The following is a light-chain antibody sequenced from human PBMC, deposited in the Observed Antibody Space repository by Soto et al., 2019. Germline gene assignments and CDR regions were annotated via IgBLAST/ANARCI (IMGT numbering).Light chain of an antibody. V-gene: IGLV2-14*03. J-gene: IGLJ2*01. CDR3: SSYTRDRTII. Sequence: QSALTQPASVSGSPGQSITFSCTGTSSDVGGYNYVCWYQHHPGKAPKLIIYDVTNRPSGVSNRFSGSKSGNTASLTISGLQAEDEADHYCSSYTRDRTIIFGGGTKLTVL. CDR1: SSDVGGYNY. CDR2: DVT.